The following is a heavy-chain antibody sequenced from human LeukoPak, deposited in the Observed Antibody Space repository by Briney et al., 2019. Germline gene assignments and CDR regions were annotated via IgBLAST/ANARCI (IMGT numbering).Heavy chain of an antibody. CDR1: GFTFSSYS. CDR3: ARVRMVGPAAAAASDAFDI. J-gene: IGHJ3*02. V-gene: IGHV3-48*04. D-gene: IGHD6-13*01. CDR2: ISSSSSTI. Sequence: PGGSLRPSCAASGFTFSSYSMNWVRQAPGKGLEWVSYISSSSSTIYYADSVKGRFTISRDNAKNSLYLQMNSLRAEDTAVYYCARVRMVGPAAAAASDAFDIWGQGTMVTVSS.